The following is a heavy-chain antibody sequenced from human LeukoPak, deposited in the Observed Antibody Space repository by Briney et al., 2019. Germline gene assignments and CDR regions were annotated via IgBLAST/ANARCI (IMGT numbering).Heavy chain of an antibody. Sequence: ASVKVSCKASGGTFSSYAISWVRQAPGQGLEWMGGIIPIFGTANYAQKFQGRVTITTDESTSTAYMELSSLRSEDTAVYYCALSQDCSGGSCCSYYWGQGTLVTVSS. D-gene: IGHD2-15*01. V-gene: IGHV1-69*05. CDR3: ALSQDCSGGSCCSYY. J-gene: IGHJ4*02. CDR1: GGTFSSYA. CDR2: IIPIFGTA.